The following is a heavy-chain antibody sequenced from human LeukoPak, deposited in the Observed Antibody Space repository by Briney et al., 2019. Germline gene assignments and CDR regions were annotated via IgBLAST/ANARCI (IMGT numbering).Heavy chain of an antibody. CDR2: IWYDGSNK. Sequence: GRSLRLSCAASGFSFSSNGMHWVRQAPGKGLEWVAVIWYDGSNKYYADSVKGRFTISRDNSKNTLYLQMNSLRADDTAVYYWARDRPDAFDIWGQGTMVTVSS. J-gene: IGHJ3*02. CDR1: GFSFSSNG. CDR3: ARDRPDAFDI. D-gene: IGHD6-6*01. V-gene: IGHV3-33*01.